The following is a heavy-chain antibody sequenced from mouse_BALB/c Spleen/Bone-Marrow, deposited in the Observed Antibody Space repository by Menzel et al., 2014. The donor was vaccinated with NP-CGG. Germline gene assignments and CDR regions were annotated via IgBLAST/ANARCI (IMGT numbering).Heavy chain of an antibody. CDR2: ISSGSSTI. Sequence: EVKLEESGGGLVQPGGSRKLSCAASGFTFSSFAMHWVRQAPEEGLEWVAYISSGSSTIYYADTVMGRFTISRDNPKNTLFLQMTSLRSEDTAMYYCARSGSSSGYFDYWGQGTTLTVSS. V-gene: IGHV5-17*02. CDR1: GFTFSSFA. D-gene: IGHD1-1*01. CDR3: ARSGSSSGYFDY. J-gene: IGHJ2*01.